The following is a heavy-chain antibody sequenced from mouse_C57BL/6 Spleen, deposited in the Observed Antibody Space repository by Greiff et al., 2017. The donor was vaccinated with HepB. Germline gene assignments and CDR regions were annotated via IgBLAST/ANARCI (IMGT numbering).Heavy chain of an antibody. Sequence: EVMLVESGEGLVKPGGSLKLSCAASGFTFSSYAMSWVRQTPEKRLEWVAYISSGVDYIYYADTVKGRFTISRDNARNTLYLQMSSLKSEDTAMYYCTREGGSYYSNFSYAMDYWGQGTSVTVSS. J-gene: IGHJ4*01. CDR2: ISSGVDYI. V-gene: IGHV5-9-1*02. CDR1: GFTFSSYA. CDR3: TREGGSYYSNFSYAMDY. D-gene: IGHD2-5*01.